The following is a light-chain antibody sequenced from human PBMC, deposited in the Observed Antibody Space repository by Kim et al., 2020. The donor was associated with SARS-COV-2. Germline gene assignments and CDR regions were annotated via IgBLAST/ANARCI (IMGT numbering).Light chain of an antibody. CDR2: DAS. Sequence: GDRVTITCRASQSISIWLAWYQQKPGKAPNLLIYDASNLESGVPSRFSGSGSGTEFTLTISSLQPDDFATYYCQEYKSNSWTFGQGTKVDI. J-gene: IGKJ1*01. V-gene: IGKV1-5*01. CDR1: QSISIW. CDR3: QEYKSNSWT.